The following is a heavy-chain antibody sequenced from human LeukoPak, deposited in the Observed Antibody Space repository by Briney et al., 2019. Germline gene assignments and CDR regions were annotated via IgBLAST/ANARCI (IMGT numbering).Heavy chain of an antibody. V-gene: IGHV3-7*01. CDR1: GFTFSSYW. D-gene: IGHD1-26*01. Sequence: GGSLRLSCAASGFTFSSYWMSWVRQAPGKGLEWVANIKQDGSEKYYVDSVKGRFTISRDNANNSLYLQMNSLRAEDTAVYYCERELVGAKVETFDYWGQGTLVTVSS. CDR3: ERELVGAKVETFDY. CDR2: IKQDGSEK. J-gene: IGHJ4*02.